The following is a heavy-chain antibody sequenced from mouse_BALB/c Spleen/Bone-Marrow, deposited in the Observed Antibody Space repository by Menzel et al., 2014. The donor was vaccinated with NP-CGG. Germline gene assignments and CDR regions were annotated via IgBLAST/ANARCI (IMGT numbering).Heavy chain of an antibody. CDR3: AIYGFYAMDY. Sequence: VQLQQSGPELVKPGASVKMSCKASGYTFTSYVMHWVKQKPGQGLEWIGYINPYNDGTKYNEKFKGKATLPSDKSSSTAYKELSSLTPEDSAVYYCAIYGFYAMDYWGQGTSVTVSS. D-gene: IGHD2-2*01. CDR2: INPYNDGT. CDR1: GYTFTSYV. J-gene: IGHJ4*01. V-gene: IGHV1-14*01.